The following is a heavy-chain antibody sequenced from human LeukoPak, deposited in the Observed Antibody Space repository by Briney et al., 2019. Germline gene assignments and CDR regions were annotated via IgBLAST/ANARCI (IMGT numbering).Heavy chain of an antibody. CDR3: ARQGSTGTTDFYWYFDL. Sequence: PSETLSLTCTVSGGSISSYYWSWIRQPPGEGLEWIGYIYYSGSTNYNPSLKSRVTISVDTSKNQFSLKLSSVTAADTAVYYCARQGSTGTTDFYWYFDLWGRGTLVTVSS. CDR1: GGSISSYY. J-gene: IGHJ2*01. CDR2: IYYSGST. D-gene: IGHD2-2*01. V-gene: IGHV4-59*08.